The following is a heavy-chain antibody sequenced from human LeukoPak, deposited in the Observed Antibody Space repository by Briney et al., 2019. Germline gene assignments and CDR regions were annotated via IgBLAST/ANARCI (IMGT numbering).Heavy chain of an antibody. CDR2: IASDGSST. Sequence: PGGSLRLSCAASGFTFSSYWMNWVRQAPGKGLVWVSRIASDGSSTTYADSVKGRFSISRDNAKNTLYLQMNSLRVEDTAVYYCARGRPHGNDYWGQGTLVTASS. D-gene: IGHD4-23*01. CDR3: ARGRPHGNDY. CDR1: GFTFSSYW. J-gene: IGHJ4*02. V-gene: IGHV3-74*01.